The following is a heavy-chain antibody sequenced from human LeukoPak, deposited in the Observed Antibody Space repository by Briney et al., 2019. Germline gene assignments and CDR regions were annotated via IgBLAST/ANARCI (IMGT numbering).Heavy chain of an antibody. J-gene: IGHJ3*02. V-gene: IGHV3-74*03. CDR2: INKDATIT. D-gene: IGHD3-10*01. CDR1: GFTFSSYG. CDR3: ARSGIGRAFDI. Sequence: GGSLRLSCAASGFTFSSYGMHWVRQGPGKGLEWVSRINKDATITTYADSVKGRFTVSRDNVKNMVYLDMNGLRGDDTAVYYCARSGIGRAFDIWGQGATVTVSS.